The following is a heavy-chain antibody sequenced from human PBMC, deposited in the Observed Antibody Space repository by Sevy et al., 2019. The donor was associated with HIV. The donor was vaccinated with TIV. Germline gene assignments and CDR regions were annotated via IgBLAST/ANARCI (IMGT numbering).Heavy chain of an antibody. D-gene: IGHD6-19*01. CDR3: ATPRGSDWYEGTGGYFDL. Sequence: SETLTLTCTVSGGSISRSSYYWGWIRQPPGKGLEWIGSIYSTGSTSYNPSLKSRVTLSADTSKNQFSLKLDSVSAADTAVYYCATPRGSDWYEGTGGYFDLWGRGALVTVSS. CDR1: GGSISRSSYY. J-gene: IGHJ2*01. CDR2: IYSTGST. V-gene: IGHV4-39*01.